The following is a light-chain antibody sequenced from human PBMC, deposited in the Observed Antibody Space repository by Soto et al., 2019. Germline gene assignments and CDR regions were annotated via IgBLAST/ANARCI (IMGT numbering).Light chain of an antibody. V-gene: IGLV2-14*01. CDR2: EVT. CDR3: SSFTGTTTHV. CDR1: SSDVGDYNY. J-gene: IGLJ1*01. Sequence: QSALTQPASVSGSPGQSITISCTGTSSDVGDYNYVSWYKHHPGQAPKLMIYEVTNRPSGVSNRFFGSKSGNTASLTISGLQAEDEADYYCSSFTGTTTHVFGTGTKVTVL.